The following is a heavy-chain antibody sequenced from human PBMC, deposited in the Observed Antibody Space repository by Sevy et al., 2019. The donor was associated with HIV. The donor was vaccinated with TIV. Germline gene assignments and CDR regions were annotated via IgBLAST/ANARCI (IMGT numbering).Heavy chain of an antibody. CDR2: IKQGGSDK. V-gene: IGHV3-7*01. CDR3: ARGGPHVEGALSAWGMDD. Sequence: GGSLRLSCAASGFTFSNYWMNWVRQAPGKGLEWVANIKQGGSDKYYVDSVKGRFTLSRDNAKNSLSLQMNSLRAEDTAVDYGARGGPHVEGALSAWGMDDWGQGTTVTVSS. D-gene: IGHD1-26*01. J-gene: IGHJ6*02. CDR1: GFTFSNYW.